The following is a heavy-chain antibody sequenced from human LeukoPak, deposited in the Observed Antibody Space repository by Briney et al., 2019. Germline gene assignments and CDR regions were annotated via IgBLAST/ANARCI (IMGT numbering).Heavy chain of an antibody. J-gene: IGHJ4*02. D-gene: IGHD6-19*01. CDR1: GFTFDDYG. V-gene: IGHV3-20*04. CDR2: INWNGGRT. CDR3: ARAVSNSGWYGSVDY. Sequence: GGSLRLSCAASGFTFDDYGMSWVRQAPGKGLEWVSGINWNGGRTGYAESVKGRFTISRDNAKNSLYLQMNTLRAGDTALYYCARAVSNSGWYGSVDYWGQGTLVTVSS.